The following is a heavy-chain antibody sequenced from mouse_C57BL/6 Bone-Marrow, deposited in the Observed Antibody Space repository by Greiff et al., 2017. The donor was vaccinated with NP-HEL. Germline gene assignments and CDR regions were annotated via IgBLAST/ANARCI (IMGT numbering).Heavy chain of an antibody. CDR3: ARCGYFDY. J-gene: IGHJ2*01. Sequence: VQLQQSGAELARPGASVKLSCKASGYTFTSYGISWVKQRTGQGLEWFGEIYPRSGNTYYNEKFKGKGTLTADNSPSTAYMELRSLTSEDSAVYFCARCGYFDYWGQGTTLTVSS. CDR2: IYPRSGNT. CDR1: GYTFTSYG. V-gene: IGHV1-81*01. D-gene: IGHD1-1*02.